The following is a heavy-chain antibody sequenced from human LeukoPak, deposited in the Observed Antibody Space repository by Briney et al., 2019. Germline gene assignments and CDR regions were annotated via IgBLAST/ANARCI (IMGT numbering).Heavy chain of an antibody. Sequence: SETLSLTCTVSGGSISSSSYYWGWIRQPPGKGLEWIGSIYYSGSTYYNPSLKSRVTISVDTSKNQFSLKLSSVTAADTAVYYCARTSRRYYYGSGSHLGYMDVWGKGTTVTVSS. CDR3: ARTSRRYYYGSGSHLGYMDV. V-gene: IGHV4-39*01. CDR1: GGSISSSSYY. CDR2: IYYSGST. D-gene: IGHD3-10*01. J-gene: IGHJ6*03.